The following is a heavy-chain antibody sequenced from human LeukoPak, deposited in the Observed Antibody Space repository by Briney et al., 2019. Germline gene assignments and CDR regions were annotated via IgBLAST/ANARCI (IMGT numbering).Heavy chain of an antibody. V-gene: IGHV3-23*01. CDR1: GFTFSSYA. D-gene: IGHD2-2*02. J-gene: IGHJ4*02. Sequence: GGALRLSCAASGFTFSSYAMSWVRQAPGKGLEWVSAISGSGGSTYYADSVRGRFTISRDNSKNTLYLQMNSLRAEDTAVYYCAKDRTVVPAAIGFDYWGQGTLVTVSS. CDR3: AKDRTVVPAAIGFDY. CDR2: ISGSGGST.